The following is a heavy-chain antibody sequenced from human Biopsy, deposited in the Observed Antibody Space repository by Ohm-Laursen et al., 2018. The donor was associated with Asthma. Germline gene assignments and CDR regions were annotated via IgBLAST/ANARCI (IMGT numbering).Heavy chain of an antibody. CDR3: ARDVMEWYLPAFDF. J-gene: IGHJ4*02. Sequence: SLRLSCAASGFNVTNNYMTWVRQAPGKGLEWVSIMDAGGSRFYADRVKGRFTISRDNSKNTLYLQMNSLRPDDTAVYYCARDVMEWYLPAFDFWGQGTLVTVSS. D-gene: IGHD3-3*01. V-gene: IGHV3-53*05. CDR1: GFNVTNNY. CDR2: MDAGGSR.